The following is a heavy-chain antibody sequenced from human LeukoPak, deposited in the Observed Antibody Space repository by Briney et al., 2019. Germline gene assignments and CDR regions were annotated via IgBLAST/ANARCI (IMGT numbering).Heavy chain of an antibody. V-gene: IGHV3-30*02. CDR1: GFTFSRYA. D-gene: IGHD3-22*01. CDR3: AKDHSVTMIVGGVDY. J-gene: IGHJ4*02. CDR2: IRYDGSNK. Sequence: PGTSLRLSCAASGFTFSRYALHWVRQAPGKGLEWVAFIRYDGSNKYYADSVKGRFTISRDNSKNTLYLQMNSLRAEDTAVYYCAKDHSVTMIVGGVDYWGQGTLVTVSS.